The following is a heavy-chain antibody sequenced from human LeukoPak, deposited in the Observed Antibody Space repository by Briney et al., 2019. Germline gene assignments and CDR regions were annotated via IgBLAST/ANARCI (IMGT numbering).Heavy chain of an antibody. CDR2: IYYSGST. V-gene: IGHV4-59*01. CDR1: GGSISSYY. J-gene: IGHJ5*02. Sequence: KSSETLSLTCTVSGGSISSYYWSWIRQPPGKGLEWIGYIYYSGSTNYNPSLKSRVTISVDTSKNQFSLKLSSVTAADTAVYYCARDRWSRDFWSGPSFDPWGQGTLVTVSS. D-gene: IGHD3-3*01. CDR3: ARDRWSRDFWSGPSFDP.